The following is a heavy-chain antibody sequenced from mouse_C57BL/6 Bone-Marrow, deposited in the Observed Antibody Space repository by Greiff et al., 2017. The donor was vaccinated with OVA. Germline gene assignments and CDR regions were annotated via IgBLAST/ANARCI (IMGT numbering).Heavy chain of an antibody. CDR2: INPNNGGT. CDR3: ARIYYGSSYRFDY. J-gene: IGHJ2*01. CDR1: GYTFTDYN. Sequence: EVQLVESGPELVKPGASVKMSCKASGYTFTDYNMHWVKQSHGKSLEWIGYINPNNGGTSYNQKFKGKATLTVNKSSSTAYMELRSLTSEDSAVYYCARIYYGSSYRFDYWGQGTTLTVSS. D-gene: IGHD1-1*01. V-gene: IGHV1-22*01.